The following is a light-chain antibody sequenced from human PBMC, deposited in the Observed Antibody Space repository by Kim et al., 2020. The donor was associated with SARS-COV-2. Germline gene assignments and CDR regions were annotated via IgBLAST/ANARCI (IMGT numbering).Light chain of an antibody. J-gene: IGKJ1*01. V-gene: IGKV6-21*01. CDR1: QSIGSA. Sequence: VTPKEKVTITCRASQSIGSALHWYQQKSDQSPKLLIKYASQSFSGVRSRFSGSGSGTDFTLTINGLEAEDAATYYCHQSSTVPQTFGQGTKVDIK. CDR2: YAS. CDR3: HQSSTVPQT.